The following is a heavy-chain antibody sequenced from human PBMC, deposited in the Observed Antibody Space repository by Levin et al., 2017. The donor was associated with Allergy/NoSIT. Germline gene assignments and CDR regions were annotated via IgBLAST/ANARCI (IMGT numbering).Heavy chain of an antibody. CDR3: AKIDGHFGGYYAMDV. J-gene: IGHJ6*02. V-gene: IGHV3-23*01. Sequence: PGGSLRLSCAASGFTFSDYAMSWVRQAPGKGLEWVSGISGSGAITYYADSVKGRFTISRDNSKNTLYLQMNSLRAEDTAVYYCAKIDGHFGGYYAMDVWGQGTTVTVSS. CDR2: ISGSGAIT. CDR1: GFTFSDYA. D-gene: IGHD3-10*01.